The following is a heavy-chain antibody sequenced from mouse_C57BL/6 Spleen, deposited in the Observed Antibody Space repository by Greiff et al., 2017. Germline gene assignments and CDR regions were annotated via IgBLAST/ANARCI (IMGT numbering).Heavy chain of an antibody. D-gene: IGHD2-3*01. CDR3: ARDRLLLYYAMDY. CDR2: ISDGGSYT. Sequence: EVKLMESGGGLVKPGGSLKLSCAASGFTFSSYAMSWVRQTPEKRLEWVATISDGGSYTYYPDNVKGRFTISRDNAKNNLYLQMSHLKSEDTAMYYCARDRLLLYYAMDYWGQGTSVTVSS. CDR1: GFTFSSYA. V-gene: IGHV5-4*01. J-gene: IGHJ4*01.